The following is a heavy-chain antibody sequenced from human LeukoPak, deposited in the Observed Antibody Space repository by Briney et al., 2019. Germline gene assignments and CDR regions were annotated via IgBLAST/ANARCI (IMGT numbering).Heavy chain of an antibody. CDR3: ARVDGELWFGELLAFDI. Sequence: PSETLSLTCTVSGGSISSYYWSWIRQPPGKGLEWIGYIYYSGSTNYNPSLKSRVTISVDTSKNQFSLKLNSVTAADTAVYYCARVDGELWFGELLAFDIWGQGTMVTVSS. D-gene: IGHD3-10*01. J-gene: IGHJ3*02. CDR1: GGSISSYY. V-gene: IGHV4-59*01. CDR2: IYYSGST.